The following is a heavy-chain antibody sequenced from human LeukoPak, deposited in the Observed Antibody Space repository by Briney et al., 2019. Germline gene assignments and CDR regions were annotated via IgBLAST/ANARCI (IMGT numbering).Heavy chain of an antibody. V-gene: IGHV4-59*01. CDR1: GGSISSYY. CDR3: ARAAAVTTHYYYYYYMDV. D-gene: IGHD4-11*01. Sequence: PSETLSLTCTVSGGSISSYYWSWIRQPPGMGLEWIGYIYYSGSTNYNPSLKSRVTISVDTSKNQFSLKLSSVTAADTAVYYCARAAAVTTHYYYYYYMDVWGKGTTVTVSS. J-gene: IGHJ6*03. CDR2: IYYSGST.